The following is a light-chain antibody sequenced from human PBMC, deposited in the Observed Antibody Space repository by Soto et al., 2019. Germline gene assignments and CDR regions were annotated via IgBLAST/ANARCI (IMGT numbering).Light chain of an antibody. CDR2: EVT. J-gene: IGLJ1*01. Sequence: QSALTQPASVSGSPGRSITISCTGTTSDFGFYNYVSWYQHHPGKAPKLLIYEVTNRHSGVSNRFSGSKSGNTASLTISGLQAEDEADYYCSSYTSSTDYVFGTGTKVTV. V-gene: IGLV2-14*01. CDR1: TSDFGFYNY. CDR3: SSYTSSTDYV.